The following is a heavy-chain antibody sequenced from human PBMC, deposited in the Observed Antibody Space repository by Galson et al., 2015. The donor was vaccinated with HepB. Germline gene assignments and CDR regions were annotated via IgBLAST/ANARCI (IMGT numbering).Heavy chain of an antibody. CDR3: ARFSPGYCSSTSCPQGWFDP. J-gene: IGHJ5*02. V-gene: IGHV5-51*01. Sequence: QSGAEVKKPGEYLKISCKGSGYSFTSYWIGWVRQMPGKGLEWMGIIYPGDSDTRYSPSFQGQVTISADKSISTAYLQWSSLKASDTAMYYCARFSPGYCSSTSCPQGWFDPWGQGTLVTVSS. CDR1: GYSFTSYW. CDR2: IYPGDSDT. D-gene: IGHD2-2*03.